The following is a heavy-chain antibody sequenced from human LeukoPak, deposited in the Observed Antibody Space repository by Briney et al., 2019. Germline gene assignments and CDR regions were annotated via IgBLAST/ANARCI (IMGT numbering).Heavy chain of an antibody. J-gene: IGHJ4*02. CDR2: ISSSSSYT. V-gene: IGHV3-11*05. Sequence: GGSLRLSCAASGFTFSDYYMSWIRQAPGKGLEWVSCISSSSSYTNYADSVKGRFTISRDNAKNSLYLQMNSLRAEDTAVYYCARGDILTGYPTTIIDYWGQGTLVTVSS. CDR3: ARGDILTGYPTTIIDY. CDR1: GFTFSDYY. D-gene: IGHD3-9*01.